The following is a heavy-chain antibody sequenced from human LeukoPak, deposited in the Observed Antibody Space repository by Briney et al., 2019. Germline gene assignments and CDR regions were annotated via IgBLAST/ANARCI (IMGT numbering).Heavy chain of an antibody. J-gene: IGHJ6*02. V-gene: IGHV1-8*01. CDR2: MNPNSGNT. D-gene: IGHD3-10*01. CDR3: AREVVNFHGAGSFSPRQDYYGMDV. Sequence: ASVKVSCKASGYTFTSYDINWARQATGQGLEWMGWMNPNSGNTGYAQKFQGRVTMTRNTSISTAYMELSSLRSEDTAVYYCAREVVNFHGAGSFSPRQDYYGMDVWGQGTTVIVSS. CDR1: GYTFTSYD.